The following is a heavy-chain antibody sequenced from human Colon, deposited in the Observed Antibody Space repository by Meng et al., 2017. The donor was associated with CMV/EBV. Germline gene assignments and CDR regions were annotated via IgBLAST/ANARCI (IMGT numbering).Heavy chain of an antibody. CDR3: ARANNHAMDV. J-gene: IGHJ6*02. V-gene: IGHV3-74*01. D-gene: IGHD1/OR15-1a*01. CDR1: GFSVSSYW. CDR2: INSDGSST. Sequence: GESLKISCAASGFSVSSYWMHWVRQAPGKGLVWVSRINSDGSSTTYADPVKGRFTFSRDNAKNTLYLQMNSLRAEDTAVYYCARANNHAMDVWDQGTTVTVSS.